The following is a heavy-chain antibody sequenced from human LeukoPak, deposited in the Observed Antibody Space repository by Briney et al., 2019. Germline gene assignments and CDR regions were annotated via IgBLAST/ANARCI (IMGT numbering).Heavy chain of an antibody. J-gene: IGHJ4*02. CDR1: GVSISSRSYY. Sequence: SETLSLTCNVSGVSISSRSYYWGWIRQPPGKGLEWIGSMYYSGSTDYNPSLRSRVTISGDTSKNQFSLKLISVTAADTAVYYCAREDDSSGNFDYWGQGTLVTVSS. CDR3: AREDDSSGNFDY. V-gene: IGHV4-39*07. CDR2: MYYSGST. D-gene: IGHD3-22*01.